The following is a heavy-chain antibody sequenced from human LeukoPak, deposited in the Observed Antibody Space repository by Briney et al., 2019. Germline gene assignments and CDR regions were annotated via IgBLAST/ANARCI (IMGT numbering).Heavy chain of an antibody. Sequence: ASVKVSCKASGYTFTSYAMHWVRQASGQRLEWMGWINAGNGNTKYSQKFQGRVTITRDTSASTAYMKLSSLRSEDTAVYYCARGLERRPPYDYWGQGTLVTVSS. D-gene: IGHD1-1*01. CDR1: GYTFTSYA. J-gene: IGHJ4*02. V-gene: IGHV1-3*01. CDR3: ARGLERRPPYDY. CDR2: INAGNGNT.